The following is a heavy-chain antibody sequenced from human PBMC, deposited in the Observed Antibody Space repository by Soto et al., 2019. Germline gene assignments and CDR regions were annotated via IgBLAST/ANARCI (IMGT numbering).Heavy chain of an antibody. CDR1: GTSISIYY. Sequence: LSLTCTVSGTSISIYYWSWIRQPPGKGLEWIANIHYSGTTNYNPSLASRVTLSVDTSKNQFSLKMTSVTAADRAMYFCARYNSYAIDYWGRGTLVTV. CDR3: ARYNSYAIDY. J-gene: IGHJ4*02. V-gene: IGHV4-59*01. CDR2: IHYSGTT. D-gene: IGHD2-8*01.